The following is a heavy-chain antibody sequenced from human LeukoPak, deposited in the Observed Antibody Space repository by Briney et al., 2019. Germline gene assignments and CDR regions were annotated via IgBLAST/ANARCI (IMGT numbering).Heavy chain of an antibody. D-gene: IGHD3-22*01. CDR1: GFTFSSYE. J-gene: IGHJ4*02. V-gene: IGHV3-48*03. CDR3: AKDSAYYYDSSGYYYD. CDR2: ISSSGSTI. Sequence: GGSLRLSCAASGFTFSSYEMNWVRQAPGKGLEWVSYISSSGSTIYYADSVKGRFTISRDNSKNTLYLQVNSLRAGDTAVYYCAKDSAYYYDSSGYYYDWGQGTLVTVSS.